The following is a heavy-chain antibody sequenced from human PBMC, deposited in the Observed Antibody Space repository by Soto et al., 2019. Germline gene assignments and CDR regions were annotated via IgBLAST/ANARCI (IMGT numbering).Heavy chain of an antibody. J-gene: IGHJ3*02. CDR3: ARDGGYGSVLNAFDI. Sequence: QVQLVQSGAEVKKPGASVKVSCKASGYTFTKYGINWVRQAPGQGLEWMGWINTYNGNTNYAQNLQGRITMTTDTSTTTGYMELRSLRSDDTALYYCARDGGYGSVLNAFDIWGQGTLVSVSS. CDR2: INTYNGNT. D-gene: IGHD2-15*01. CDR1: GYTFTKYG. V-gene: IGHV1-18*01.